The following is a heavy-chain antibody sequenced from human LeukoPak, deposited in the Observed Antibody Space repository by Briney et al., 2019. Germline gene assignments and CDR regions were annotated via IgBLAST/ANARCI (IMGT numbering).Heavy chain of an antibody. Sequence: ASVKVSCKASGYTFTSYDINWVRQATGQGLEWMGWMNPNSGNTGYAQKFQGRVTITRDTSIGTAYMELSSLRSEDTAVYYCARARPEGGFTLRPNWFDPWGQGTLVTVSS. J-gene: IGHJ5*02. V-gene: IGHV1-8*03. CDR1: GYTFTSYD. CDR2: MNPNSGNT. CDR3: ARARPEGGFTLRPNWFDP.